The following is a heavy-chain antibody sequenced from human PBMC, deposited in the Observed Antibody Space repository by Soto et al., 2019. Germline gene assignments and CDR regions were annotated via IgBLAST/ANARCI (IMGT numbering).Heavy chain of an antibody. J-gene: IGHJ4*02. CDR3: ARASYYDILTYPETFDY. CDR1: GGSISSGDYY. D-gene: IGHD3-9*01. CDR2: IYYSGST. V-gene: IGHV4-30-4*01. Sequence: PSETLSLTCTVSGGSISSGDYYWSWIRQPPGKGLEWIGYIYYSGSTYYNPSLKSRVTISVDTSKNQFSLKLSSVTAADTAVYFCARASYYDILTYPETFDYWGQGTLVTVS.